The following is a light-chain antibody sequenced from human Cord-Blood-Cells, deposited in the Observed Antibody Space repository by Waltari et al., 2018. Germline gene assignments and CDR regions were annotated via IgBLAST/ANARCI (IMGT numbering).Light chain of an antibody. CDR1: KLGDKY. Sequence: SYELTQPPSVSVSPGQTASITCSGDKLGDKYARWYQQKPGHSPVLVIYQDSKRPSGIPERFSGSNSGNTATLTISGTQAMDEADYYCQAWDSSTAWVFGGGTKLTVL. CDR2: QDS. J-gene: IGLJ3*02. V-gene: IGLV3-1*01. CDR3: QAWDSSTAWV.